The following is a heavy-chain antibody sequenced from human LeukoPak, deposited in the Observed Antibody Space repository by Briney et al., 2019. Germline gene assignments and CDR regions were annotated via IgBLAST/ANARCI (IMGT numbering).Heavy chain of an antibody. CDR3: AKWSVAGPRYFDY. J-gene: IGHJ4*02. Sequence: GGSLRLSCAASGFTFSSYGMSWVRQAPGKGLEWVTAISGSGGSTYYADSVKGRFTISRDNSKNTLYLQMNSLRAEDTAVYYCAKWSVAGPRYFDYWGQGTLVTVSS. V-gene: IGHV3-23*01. CDR2: ISGSGGST. CDR1: GFTFSSYG. D-gene: IGHD6-19*01.